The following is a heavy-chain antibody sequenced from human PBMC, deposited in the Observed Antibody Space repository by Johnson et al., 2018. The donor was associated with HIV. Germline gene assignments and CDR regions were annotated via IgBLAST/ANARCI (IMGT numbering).Heavy chain of an antibody. D-gene: IGHD4-17*01. V-gene: IGHV3-30*02. Sequence: VQLVESGGGVVRPGGSLRLSCAASGFTFDDYGMSWVRQAPGKGLEWVAFIRYDGNNKYYADFVKGRFTIYRDKSKNTLFLDMNSLRAEDTAVYYCARAMYADDYGDYLFLAPRLDAFDIWGPGTIVTVSS. CDR1: GFTFDDYG. CDR3: ARAMYADDYGDYLFLAPRLDAFDI. CDR2: IRYDGNNK. J-gene: IGHJ3*02.